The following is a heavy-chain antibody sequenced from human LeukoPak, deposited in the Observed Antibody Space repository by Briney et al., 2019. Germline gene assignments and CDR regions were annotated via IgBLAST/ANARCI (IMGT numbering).Heavy chain of an antibody. CDR1: GFTFSSYA. Sequence: GGSLRLSCAASGFTFSSYAMHWVRQAPGKGLEWVAVISYDGSNKYYADSVKGRFTISRDNSKNTLYLQMNSLRAEDTAVYYCASYSSGWKVDYWGQGTLVTVSS. CDR2: ISYDGSNK. V-gene: IGHV3-30-3*01. D-gene: IGHD6-19*01. J-gene: IGHJ4*02. CDR3: ASYSSGWKVDY.